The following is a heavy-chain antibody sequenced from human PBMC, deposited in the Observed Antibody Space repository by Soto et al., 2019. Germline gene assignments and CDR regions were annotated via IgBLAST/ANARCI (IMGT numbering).Heavy chain of an antibody. CDR2: INHSGST. J-gene: IGHJ3*02. Sequence: TLCLNCSINNPSIRGYYRSSIRQPQGKGLEWIGEINHSGSTNYNPSLKSRVTISVDTSKNQFSLKLSSVTAADTAVYYCASHPLWFGEVQDAFDIWGQGTMVT. V-gene: IGHV4-34*01. CDR3: ASHPLWFGEVQDAFDI. CDR1: NPSIRGYY. D-gene: IGHD3-10*01.